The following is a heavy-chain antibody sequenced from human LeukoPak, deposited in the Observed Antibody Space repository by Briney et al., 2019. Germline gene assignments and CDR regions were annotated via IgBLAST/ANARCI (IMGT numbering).Heavy chain of an antibody. V-gene: IGHV4-59*01. CDR1: GGSISGYY. Sequence: SETLSLTRTVSGGSISGYYWSWIRQPPGKGLEWIGYIYYSGSTDYNPSLKSRVTISVDTSKNQFSLKLSSVTAADTAVYYCARYPGGYYGMDVWGQGTTVTVSS. CDR3: ARYPGGYYGMDV. D-gene: IGHD3-10*01. CDR2: IYYSGST. J-gene: IGHJ6*02.